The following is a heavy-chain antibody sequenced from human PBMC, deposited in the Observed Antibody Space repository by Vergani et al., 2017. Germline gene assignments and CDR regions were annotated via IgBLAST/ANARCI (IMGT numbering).Heavy chain of an antibody. Sequence: QVQLVQSGAEVKKPGSSVKVSCKASGGTFSSYAISWVRQAPGQGLEWMGGIIPIFGTANYAQKFQGRVTITADESTSTAYMELSSLRSEDTAVYYCASVGRVYSSSWNPYYFDYWGQGTLVTVSS. V-gene: IGHV1-69*01. D-gene: IGHD6-13*01. J-gene: IGHJ4*02. CDR3: ASVGRVYSSSWNPYYFDY. CDR1: GGTFSSYA. CDR2: IIPIFGTA.